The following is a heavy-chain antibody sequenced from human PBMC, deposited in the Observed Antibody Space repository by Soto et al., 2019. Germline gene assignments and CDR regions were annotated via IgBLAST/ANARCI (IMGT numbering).Heavy chain of an antibody. D-gene: IGHD6-13*01. V-gene: IGHV1-18*04. Sequence: QVQLVQSGTEVKKPGASVKVSCKASGYTFTNYGITWVRQAPGEGLEWMGWISAYNGHTNYAQKVQGRVTMTTDTSTSTAYMELRSLRSDDTAVFYCARSSAATGTSWLDPWGQGTLVTVSS. CDR1: GYTFTNYG. CDR3: ARSSAATGTSWLDP. J-gene: IGHJ5*02. CDR2: ISAYNGHT.